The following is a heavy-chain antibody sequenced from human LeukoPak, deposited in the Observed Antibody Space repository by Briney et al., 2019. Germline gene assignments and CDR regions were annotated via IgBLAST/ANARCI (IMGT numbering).Heavy chain of an antibody. J-gene: IGHJ5*02. V-gene: IGHV3-48*01. Sequence: GGSLRLSCAASGFTFSSYAMHWVRQAPGKGLEWISYIDISSSSTYYADSVKGRFTISRDNVKNSLYLQMSSLRAEDTALYYCARGPPLFDPWGQGTLVTVSS. CDR1: GFTFSSYA. CDR2: IDISSSST. CDR3: ARGPPLFDP.